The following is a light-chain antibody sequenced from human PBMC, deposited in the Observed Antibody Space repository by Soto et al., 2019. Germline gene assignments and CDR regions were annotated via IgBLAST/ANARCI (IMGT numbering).Light chain of an antibody. Sequence: EILMTQSPAPLSLSPGYRATLSFRASQSVSSNLAWYQQKPGQAPRLLIYGASTRATGIPARFSVSGSGTEFTLTISSLQSEDFAVYYCQQYNTWPLTFGGGTKVDIK. J-gene: IGKJ4*01. CDR2: GAS. CDR3: QQYNTWPLT. CDR1: QSVSSN. V-gene: IGKV3-15*01.